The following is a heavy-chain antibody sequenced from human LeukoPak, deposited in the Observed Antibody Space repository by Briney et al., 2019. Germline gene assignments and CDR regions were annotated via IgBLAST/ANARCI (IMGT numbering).Heavy chain of an antibody. V-gene: IGHV3-48*01. CDR2: IDGRSGIT. D-gene: IGHD3-3*01. Sequence: PGGSLRLSCAASGFTFSIFGLNWVRQAPGKGPEWISYIDGRSGITYHADSVQGRFTISRDDARESVFLQMDGLRVDDTAVYYCARTYDFGRGPPGDAFDNWGPGTWVIVSA. CDR1: GFTFSIFG. CDR3: ARTYDFGRGPPGDAFDN. J-gene: IGHJ3*02.